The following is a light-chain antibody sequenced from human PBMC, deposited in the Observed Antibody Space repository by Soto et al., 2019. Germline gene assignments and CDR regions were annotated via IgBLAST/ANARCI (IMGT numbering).Light chain of an antibody. J-gene: IGKJ3*01. CDR1: QSVSGSY. Sequence: EIVLTQSPGTLSLSPGERATLSCRASQSVSGSYLAWYQQKPGQAPRLLIYGASSRATGIPDRFSGSGSGTAFTITISRLEPEDFAVYYCQQYGGSPFTFGPGTKVDIK. V-gene: IGKV3-20*01. CDR3: QQYGGSPFT. CDR2: GAS.